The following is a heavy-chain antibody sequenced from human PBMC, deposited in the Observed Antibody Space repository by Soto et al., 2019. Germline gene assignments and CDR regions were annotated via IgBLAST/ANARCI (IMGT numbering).Heavy chain of an antibody. Sequence: PSETLSLTCAVYGGSFSGYYWSWIRQPPGKGLEWIGEINHSGSTNYNPSLKSRVTISVDTSKNQFSLKLSSVTAADTAVYYCARGTSSVLLWFGELSGYYFDYWGQGTLVTVSS. CDR3: ARGTSSVLLWFGELSGYYFDY. CDR2: INHSGST. J-gene: IGHJ4*02. D-gene: IGHD3-10*01. CDR1: GGSFSGYY. V-gene: IGHV4-34*01.